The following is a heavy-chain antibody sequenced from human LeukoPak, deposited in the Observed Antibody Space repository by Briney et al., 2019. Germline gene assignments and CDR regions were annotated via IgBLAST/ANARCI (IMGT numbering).Heavy chain of an antibody. CDR3: ARVQRPLDGADY. V-gene: IGHV4-39*01. CDR1: GGSISSSSYY. J-gene: IGHJ4*02. Sequence: SETLSLTCTVSGGSISSSSYYWGWIRQPPGKGLEWIGSIYYSGSTYYNPSLKSRLTISVDTSKNQFSLKLSSVTAADTAVYYCARVQRPLDGADYWGQGTLVTVSS. CDR2: IYYSGST. D-gene: IGHD1-1*01.